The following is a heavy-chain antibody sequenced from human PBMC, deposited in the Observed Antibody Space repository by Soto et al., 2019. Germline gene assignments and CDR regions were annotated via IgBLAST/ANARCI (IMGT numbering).Heavy chain of an antibody. CDR2: INPTSGGT. V-gene: IGHV1-2*02. CDR1: GYTFAAYY. Sequence: QVQLVQSGAEVKKPGASVKVSCKTSGYTFAAYYIHWIRQAPGQGLEWMGWINPTSGGTVYAQNFQDRVTMTRDTSISTAYMELRRLNSDDTAVCYCARDPDYGDYWGYFFDSWGQGTPVTVSS. CDR3: ARDPDYGDYWGYFFDS. J-gene: IGHJ4*02. D-gene: IGHD4-17*01.